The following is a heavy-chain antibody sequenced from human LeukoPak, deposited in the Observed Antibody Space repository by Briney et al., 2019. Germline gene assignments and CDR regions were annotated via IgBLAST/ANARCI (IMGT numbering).Heavy chain of an antibody. D-gene: IGHD3-16*01. CDR3: ARSAGEIYYYYGMDV. V-gene: IGHV3-48*02. Sequence: GGSLRLSCAASGFTFSSYSMNWVRQAPGKGLEWVSYISGSSSTIYYGDSVKGRFTISRDNVKNSLYLQMNSLRDEDTAVYYCARSAGEIYYYYGMDVWGQGTTVTVSS. CDR1: GFTFSSYS. CDR2: ISGSSSTI. J-gene: IGHJ6*02.